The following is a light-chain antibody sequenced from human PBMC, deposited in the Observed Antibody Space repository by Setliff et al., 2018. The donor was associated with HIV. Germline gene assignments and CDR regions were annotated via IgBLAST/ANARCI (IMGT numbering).Light chain of an antibody. CDR2: SDS. CDR3: ASWDDGLDGWV. Sequence: QSVLTQPPSASGTPGQRVSIPCSGSSSNIGNNAANWYQQVPGTAPKLLIFSDSHRPSGVPDRFSGSKSGTSASLAISGLQSGDEADYYCASWDDGLDGWVFGGGTKVTVL. V-gene: IGLV1-44*01. CDR1: SSNIGNNA. J-gene: IGLJ3*02.